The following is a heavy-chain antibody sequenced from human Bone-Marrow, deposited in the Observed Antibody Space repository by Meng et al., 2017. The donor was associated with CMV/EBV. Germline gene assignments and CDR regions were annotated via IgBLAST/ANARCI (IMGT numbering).Heavy chain of an antibody. Sequence: GESLKISCAASGFTFSSYTMNWVRQTPGKGLEWVSSISSSSSYIHYADSVKGRFTISRDNAKSSLYLQMNSLRAEDTTVYYCARAYTYCSSTSCYLYAFDIWGQGTMVTVSS. D-gene: IGHD2-2*01. J-gene: IGHJ3*02. CDR3: ARAYTYCSSTSCYLYAFDI. CDR2: ISSSSSYI. V-gene: IGHV3-21*01. CDR1: GFTFSSYT.